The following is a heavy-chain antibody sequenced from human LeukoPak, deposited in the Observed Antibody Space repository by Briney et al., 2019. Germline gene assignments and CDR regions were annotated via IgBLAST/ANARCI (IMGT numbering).Heavy chain of an antibody. D-gene: IGHD3-3*01. CDR1: GGSFSGYY. V-gene: IGHV4-34*01. Sequence: KTSETLSLTSAVYGGSFSGYYWSWIRQPPGKGLEWIGEINHSGSTNYNPSLKSRVTISVDTSKNQFSLKLSSVTAADTAVYYCASTIFGGNWFDPWGQGTLVTVSS. J-gene: IGHJ5*02. CDR3: ASTIFGGNWFDP. CDR2: INHSGST.